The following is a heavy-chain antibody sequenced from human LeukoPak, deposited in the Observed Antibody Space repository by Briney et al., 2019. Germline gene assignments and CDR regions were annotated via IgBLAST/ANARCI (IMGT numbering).Heavy chain of an antibody. V-gene: IGHV1-24*01. CDR1: GYTLTELS. J-gene: IGHJ3*02. CDR2: FDPEDGET. Sequence: ASVKVSCKVSGYTLTELSMHWVRQAPGKGLEWMGGFDPEDGETICAQKFQGRVTMTEDTSTDTAYMELSSLRSEDTAVYYCATSRGYDSSPWAFDIWGQGTMVTVSS. CDR3: ATSRGYDSSPWAFDI. D-gene: IGHD3-22*01.